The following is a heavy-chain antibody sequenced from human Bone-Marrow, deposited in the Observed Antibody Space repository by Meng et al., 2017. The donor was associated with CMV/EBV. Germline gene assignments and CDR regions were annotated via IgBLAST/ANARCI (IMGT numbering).Heavy chain of an antibody. CDR3: ARVVVQLCDY. CDR2: INSDGSST. J-gene: IGHJ4*02. D-gene: IGHD5-18*01. CDR1: GFTFSSYW. V-gene: IGHV3-74*01. Sequence: GESLKISCAASGFTFSSYWMHWVRQAPGKGLVWVSRINSDGSSTSYADSVKGRFTISRDNAKNTLYLQMNSLRAEDTAVYYCARVVVQLCDYWGQGTLVTVSS.